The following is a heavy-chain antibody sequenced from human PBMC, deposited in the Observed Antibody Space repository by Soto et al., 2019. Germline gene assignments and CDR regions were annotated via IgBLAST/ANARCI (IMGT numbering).Heavy chain of an antibody. V-gene: IGHV3-64*01. J-gene: IGHJ6*03. CDR1: GFTLSGYY. D-gene: IGHD6-6*01. CDR3: GRSARPNFYFMDV. CDR2: ISSNGVGT. Sequence: EVQLAESGGGSAQPGGSLRLSCAASGFTLSGYYMDWVRQAPGKGLEYVSGISSNGVGTYYANSVQGRFTISIDNSKNTVSLQMGRLTHEDMAVYYCGRSARPNFYFMDVWGKGTTVTVS.